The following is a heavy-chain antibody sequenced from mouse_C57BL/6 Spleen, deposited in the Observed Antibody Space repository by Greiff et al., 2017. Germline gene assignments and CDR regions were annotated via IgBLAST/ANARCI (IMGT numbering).Heavy chain of an antibody. D-gene: IGHD3-1*01. CDR2: IRSKSSNYAT. V-gene: IGHV10-3*01. CDR3: VRDLGGSFDY. J-gene: IGHJ2*01. Sequence: EVQVVESGGGLVQPKGSLKLSCAASGFTFNTYAMHWVRQAPGKGLEWDARIRSKSSNYATYYADSVKDRFTISRDDSQSMLYLQMNNLKTEDTAMYYCVRDLGGSFDYWGQGTTLTVSS. CDR1: GFTFNTYA.